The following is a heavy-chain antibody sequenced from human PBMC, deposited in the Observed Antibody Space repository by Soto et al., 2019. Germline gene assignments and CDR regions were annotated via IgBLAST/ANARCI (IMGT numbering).Heavy chain of an antibody. CDR1: TGSFKNYY. CDR2: INHSGST. V-gene: IGHV4-34*01. CDR3: ARGTREGWFFDL. Sequence: QAQLQQWGAGLLKPSETLSLTCAVYTGSFKNYYWTWIRQPPGKGLEWIGEINHSGSTNYNPSRKSRVAMSVDTSKNQFSLKLRSVTAADTAVYSCARGTREGWFFDLWGRGTLVTVSS. J-gene: IGHJ2*01.